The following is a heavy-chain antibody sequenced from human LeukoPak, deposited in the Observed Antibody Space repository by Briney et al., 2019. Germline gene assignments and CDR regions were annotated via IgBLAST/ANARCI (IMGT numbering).Heavy chain of an antibody. CDR2: IISIFGTT. J-gene: IGHJ4*02. D-gene: IGHD3-10*01. V-gene: IGHV1-69*01. Sequence: SVKVSCKASGGTFSNYAISWVRQAPGQGLEWMGGIISIFGTTNYAQKFQGRVTITADESTSTAYMDLRSLRSDDTAIYYCARDSPDGSGTYYNDSPDYWGQGTLVTVSS. CDR3: ARDSPDGSGTYYNDSPDY. CDR1: GGTFSNYA.